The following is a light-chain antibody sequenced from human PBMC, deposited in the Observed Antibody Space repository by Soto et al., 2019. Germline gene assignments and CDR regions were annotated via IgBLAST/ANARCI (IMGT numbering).Light chain of an antibody. V-gene: IGKV3-20*01. Sequence: EIVLTQSPGTLSLSPGERATLSCRASQSIGNNYLAWYQQKPGQAPRLLIYGASSRATGIPDRFSGSGSGTDFTLTISRLEPEDSAIYYCQQYGSWTFGQGTKLEIK. CDR1: QSIGNNY. CDR3: QQYGSWT. CDR2: GAS. J-gene: IGKJ1*01.